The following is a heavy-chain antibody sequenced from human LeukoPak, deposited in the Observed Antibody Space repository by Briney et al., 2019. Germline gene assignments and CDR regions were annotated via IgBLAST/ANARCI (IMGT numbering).Heavy chain of an antibody. CDR3: ARDPPLGSCSTISCPHLDY. V-gene: IGHV3-21*01. J-gene: IGHJ4*02. D-gene: IGHD2-2*01. Sequence: AGSLRLSCAASGFTFSRYSMNWVRQAPGKGLEWDSSSSSSSSFIYYADSVKGRSTISRDNAKNSLYLQMNSLRAEDTAVYYCARDPPLGSCSTISCPHLDYWGQGTLVTVSS. CDR1: GFTFSRYS. CDR2: SSSSSSFI.